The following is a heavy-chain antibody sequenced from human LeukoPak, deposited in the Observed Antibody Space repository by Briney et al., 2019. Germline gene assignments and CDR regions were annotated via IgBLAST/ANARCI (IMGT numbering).Heavy chain of an antibody. Sequence: ASETLSLTCSVSGGSIGSYYWTWIRQPPGKGLEWIGYIYYSGTTNSNPSLKSRVTISLDTSKYQFSLKLGSVTAADTAVYYCARVSSLEPPFGMDVWGQGTTVTVSS. CDR3: ARVSSLEPPFGMDV. CDR1: GGSIGSYY. V-gene: IGHV4-59*01. D-gene: IGHD1-1*01. CDR2: IYYSGTT. J-gene: IGHJ6*02.